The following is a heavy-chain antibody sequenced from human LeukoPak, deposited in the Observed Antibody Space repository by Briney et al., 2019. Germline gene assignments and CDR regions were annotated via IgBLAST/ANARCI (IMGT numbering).Heavy chain of an antibody. Sequence: ASVKVSCKASGYTFTSYYMHWVRQAPGQGLEWMGLINPSGGSTSYAQKFQGRVTMTRDMSTSTVYMELSSLRSEDTAVYYCARGGHIVVVPAARVNWFDRWGQGTLVTVSS. CDR2: INPSGGST. J-gene: IGHJ5*02. CDR3: ARGGHIVVVPAARVNWFDR. V-gene: IGHV1-46*01. CDR1: GYTFTSYY. D-gene: IGHD2-2*01.